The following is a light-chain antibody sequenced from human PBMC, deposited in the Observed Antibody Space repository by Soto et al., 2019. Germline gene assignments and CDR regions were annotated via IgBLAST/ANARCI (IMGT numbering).Light chain of an antibody. CDR1: SSDVGAYNY. CDR3: TSYTSTSTYV. CDR2: DVT. J-gene: IGLJ1*01. V-gene: IGLV2-14*01. Sequence: QSALTQPASVSGPPGQSITISCTGTSSDVGAYNYVSWYQHHPGKAPRLVIYDVTNRPSGISDRFSGSKSGNTASLTISGLLAEDEADYYCTSYTSTSTYVFGTGIKLTVL.